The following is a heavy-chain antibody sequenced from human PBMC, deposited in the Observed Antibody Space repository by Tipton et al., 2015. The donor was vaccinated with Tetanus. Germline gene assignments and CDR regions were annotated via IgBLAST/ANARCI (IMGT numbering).Heavy chain of an antibody. CDR2: IYPGDSDI. J-gene: IGHJ4*02. D-gene: IGHD2-8*01. CDR1: GYIFNNYW. V-gene: IGHV5-51*01. CDR3: AGAHCTDGVCNFDF. Sequence: QLVQSGGEVKKPGESLKISCKGSGYIFNNYWIGWVRQKPGKGLEWMGCIYPGDSDIRYSPSFQGQVTISGDKSINTAYLQGSSLKAADTSMFYCAGAHCTDGVCNFDFWGQGALVTVAS.